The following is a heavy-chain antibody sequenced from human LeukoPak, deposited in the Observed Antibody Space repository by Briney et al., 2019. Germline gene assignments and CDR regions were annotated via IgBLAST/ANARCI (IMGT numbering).Heavy chain of an antibody. CDR1: GYTFTSYD. D-gene: IGHD3-3*01. J-gene: IGHJ6*02. CDR3: ARESGYYGYYYGMDV. CDR2: MNPNSGNT. V-gene: IGHV1-8*01. Sequence: ASVTVSCKASGYTFTSYDINWVRQATGQGLEWMGWMNPNSGNTGYAQKFQGRVTMTRNTSISTAYMELSSLRSEDTAVYYCARESGYYGYYYGMDVWGQGTTVTVSS.